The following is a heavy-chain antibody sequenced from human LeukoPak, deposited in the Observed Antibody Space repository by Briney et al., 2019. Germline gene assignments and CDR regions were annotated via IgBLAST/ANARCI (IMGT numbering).Heavy chain of an antibody. Sequence: GGSLRLSCAASGFIFSSYGMHWVRQAPGKGLEWVAFIRYDGSNKYYADSVKGRFTISRDNSKNTLYLQMNRLRAEDTAVYYCAKDPTYSGSYVDWGQGTLVTVSS. V-gene: IGHV3-30*02. D-gene: IGHD1-26*01. CDR1: GFIFSSYG. J-gene: IGHJ4*02. CDR3: AKDPTYSGSYVD. CDR2: IRYDGSNK.